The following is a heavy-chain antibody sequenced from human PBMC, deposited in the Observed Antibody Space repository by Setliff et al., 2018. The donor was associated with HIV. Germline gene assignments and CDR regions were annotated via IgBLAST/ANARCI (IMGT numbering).Heavy chain of an antibody. V-gene: IGHV4-59*01. Sequence: PSETLSLTCTVSGAPIDRFFWSWIRQPPGMGLEWIGNVYFSGDATYNPSLKTRVTTSIQTSRSQFSLTLRSVTAADTATYYCARDLASSYFDFWGQGALVTSPQ. J-gene: IGHJ4*02. D-gene: IGHD3-16*01. CDR2: VYFSGDA. CDR1: GAPIDRFF. CDR3: ARDLASSYFDF.